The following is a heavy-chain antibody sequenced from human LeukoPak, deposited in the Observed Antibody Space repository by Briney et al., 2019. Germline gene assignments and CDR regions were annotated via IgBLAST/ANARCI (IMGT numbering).Heavy chain of an antibody. CDR1: GGSISSSSYY. V-gene: IGHV4-39*01. CDR3: ASSAYCSGGSCYSNFDY. CDR2: IYYSGST. J-gene: IGHJ4*02. D-gene: IGHD2-15*01. Sequence: SETLSLTCTVSGGSISSSSYYWGWIRQPPGKGLEWIGSIYYSGSTYYNPSLKSRVTISVDTSKNQFSLKLSSVTAADTAVYYCASSAYCSGGSCYSNFDYWGQGTLVTVSS.